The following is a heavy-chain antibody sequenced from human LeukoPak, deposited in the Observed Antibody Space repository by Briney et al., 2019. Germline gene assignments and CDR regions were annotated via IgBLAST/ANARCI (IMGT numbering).Heavy chain of an antibody. CDR3: AIPSKDGYLIGAFDY. Sequence: ASVKVSCKASGYTFTSYGISWVRQAPGQGLEWMGWISAYNGNTNYAQKLQGRVSMTTDTSTSTAYMELRSLRSDDTAVYYCAIPSKDGYLIGAFDYWGQGTLVTVSS. J-gene: IGHJ4*02. V-gene: IGHV1-18*01. CDR2: ISAYNGNT. D-gene: IGHD5-24*01. CDR1: GYTFTSYG.